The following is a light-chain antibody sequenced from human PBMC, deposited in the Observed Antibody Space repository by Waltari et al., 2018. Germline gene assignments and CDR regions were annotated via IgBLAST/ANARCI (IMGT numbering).Light chain of an antibody. J-gene: IGLJ2*01. CDR2: EVN. CDR3: FSSAGGPRI. Sequence: QSALTQPRSVSGSPGQSVTISCTGTSSDVGGYHYVSWYQQHPGEGPKLLIYEVNKRPSGVPYLFSGSKSGNTASLTFSGLRTDDEADYYFFSSAGGPRIFGGGTKLTVL. CDR1: SSDVGGYHY. V-gene: IGLV2-11*01.